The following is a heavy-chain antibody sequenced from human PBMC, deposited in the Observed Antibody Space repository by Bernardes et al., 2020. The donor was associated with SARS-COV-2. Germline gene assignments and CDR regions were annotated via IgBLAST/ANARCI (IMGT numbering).Heavy chain of an antibody. CDR2: INSDGSST. J-gene: IGHJ4*02. Sequence: VGSLRLSCAASGFTFSNYRIHWVRQAPGKGLVWVSRINSDGSSTTYADSVKGRFTISRDNAKNTLYLQMNSLRVEDTAVYYCAKLRGWDPHGDFDYWGQGILVTVSS. CDR3: AKLRGWDPHGDFDY. D-gene: IGHD1-26*01. CDR1: GFTFSNYR. V-gene: IGHV3-74*03.